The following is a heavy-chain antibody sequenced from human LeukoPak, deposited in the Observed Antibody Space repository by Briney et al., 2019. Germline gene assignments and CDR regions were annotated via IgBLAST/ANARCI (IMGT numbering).Heavy chain of an antibody. CDR1: GGSFSGYY. D-gene: IGHD6-13*01. CDR2: INHIGST. J-gene: IGHJ5*02. CDR3: ARVRQLVQYYWFDP. Sequence: SETLSLTCAVYGGSFSGYYWSWIRQPPGKGLEWIGEINHIGSTNYNPSLKSRVTISVDTSKNQFSLKLSSVTAADTAVYYCARVRQLVQYYWFDPWGQGTLVTVSS. V-gene: IGHV4-34*01.